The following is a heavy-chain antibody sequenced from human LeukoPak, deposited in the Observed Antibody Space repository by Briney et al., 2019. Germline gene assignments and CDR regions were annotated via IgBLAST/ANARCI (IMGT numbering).Heavy chain of an antibody. Sequence: PGGSLRLSCAASGFTFSSYWMSWVRQAPGKGLEWVANIKQDGSEKYYVDSVKGRFTISRDNAKNSLYVQMNSLRAEDTAVYYCARVGGSGSYFNPFDYWGQGTLVTVSS. D-gene: IGHD3-10*01. V-gene: IGHV3-7*01. CDR1: GFTFSSYW. CDR3: ARVGGSGSYFNPFDY. CDR2: IKQDGSEK. J-gene: IGHJ4*02.